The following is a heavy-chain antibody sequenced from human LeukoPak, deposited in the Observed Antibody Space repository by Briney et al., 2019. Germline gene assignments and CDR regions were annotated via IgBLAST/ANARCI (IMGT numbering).Heavy chain of an antibody. CDR3: AKDGYCTTITCYGWLDY. CDR1: RFTVSNYA. V-gene: IGHV3-23*01. CDR2: VRGSGDST. Sequence: GGSLRLSCAVSRFTVSNYAMSWVRLAPGKGLEWVSGVRGSGDSTYYADSVKGRFTISRDNFRNTLYLQMNSLRAEDTAVYYCAKDGYCTTITCYGWLDYWGLGTLVTVSS. J-gene: IGHJ4*02. D-gene: IGHD2-2*03.